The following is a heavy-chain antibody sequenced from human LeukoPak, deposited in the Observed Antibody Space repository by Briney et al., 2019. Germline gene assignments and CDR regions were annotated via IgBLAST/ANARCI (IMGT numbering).Heavy chain of an antibody. V-gene: IGHV3-21*01. Sequence: PGRSLRLSCAASEFTFSIYSMNWVRQAPGRGLEWVSSISSSSSYIYYADSVKGRFTISRDNAKNSLYLQMNSLRAEDTAVYYCARRTYCGGDCYSVGAFDIWGQGTMVTVSS. D-gene: IGHD2-21*02. J-gene: IGHJ3*02. CDR3: ARRTYCGGDCYSVGAFDI. CDR1: EFTFSIYS. CDR2: ISSSSSYI.